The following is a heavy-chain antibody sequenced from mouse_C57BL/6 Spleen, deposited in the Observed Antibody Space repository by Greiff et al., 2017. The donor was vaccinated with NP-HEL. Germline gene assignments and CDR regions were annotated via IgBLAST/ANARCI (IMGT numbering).Heavy chain of an antibody. D-gene: IGHD1-1*01. Sequence: VQLKESGGGLVKPGGSLKLSCAASGFTFSSYAMSWVRQTPEKRLEWVATISDGGSYTYYPDNVKGRFTISRDNAKNNLYLQMSHLKSEDTAMYYCASHYYGSSYGYFDVWGTGTTVTVSS. V-gene: IGHV5-4*01. CDR1: GFTFSSYA. J-gene: IGHJ1*03. CDR3: ASHYYGSSYGYFDV. CDR2: ISDGGSYT.